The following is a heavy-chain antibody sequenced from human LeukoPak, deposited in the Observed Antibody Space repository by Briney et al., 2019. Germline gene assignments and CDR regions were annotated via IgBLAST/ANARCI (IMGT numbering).Heavy chain of an antibody. D-gene: IGHD6-19*01. V-gene: IGHV1-2*02. J-gene: IGHJ4*02. Sequence: ASVKVSCKASGYTFTGYYIHWVRQAPGQGLEWMGWINPNSGGTNYAQKFPGRVTMTRDTSISTAYMELSSLRSDDTAIYYCARRVFSGWGYYFDYWGQGTLVTVSS. CDR2: INPNSGGT. CDR3: ARRVFSGWGYYFDY. CDR1: GYTFTGYY.